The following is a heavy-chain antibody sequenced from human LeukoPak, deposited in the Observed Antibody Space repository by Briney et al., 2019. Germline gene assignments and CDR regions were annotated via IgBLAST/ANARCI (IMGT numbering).Heavy chain of an antibody. V-gene: IGHV1-46*01. Sequence: ASVKVSCKASGYTFTSYYMHWVRQAPGQGLEWMGIINPSGGSTSYAQKFQGRVTMTRDTSTSTAYMELSSLRSEDTAVYYCARVSFCSSTSCYGGDYWGQGTLVTVSS. CDR3: ARVSFCSSTSCYGGDY. CDR1: GYTFTSYY. J-gene: IGHJ4*02. CDR2: INPSGGST. D-gene: IGHD2-2*01.